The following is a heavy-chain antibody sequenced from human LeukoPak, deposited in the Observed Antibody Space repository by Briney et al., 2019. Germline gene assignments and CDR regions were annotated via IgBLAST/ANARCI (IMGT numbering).Heavy chain of an antibody. CDR3: ARELSSGWYFDY. J-gene: IGHJ4*02. D-gene: IGHD6-19*01. CDR2: ISSSSSYT. V-gene: IGHV3-11*05. CDR1: GFTFSDYY. Sequence: GGSLRLSCAASGFTFSDYYMSWIRQAPGKGLEWVSYISSSSSYTNYADSVKGRFTISRDNAKNSLYLQMNSLRAEDTAVYYCARELSSGWYFDYWGQGTLVTVSS.